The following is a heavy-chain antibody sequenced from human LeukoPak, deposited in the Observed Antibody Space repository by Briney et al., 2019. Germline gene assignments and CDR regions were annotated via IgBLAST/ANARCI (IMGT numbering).Heavy chain of an antibody. CDR2: IYYSGNT. CDR1: GDSISSRSYY. V-gene: IGHV4-39*07. J-gene: IGHJ4*02. Sequence: PSETLSLTCTVSGDSISSRSYYWGWIRQPPGKGLEWIGSIYYSGNTYYNPSLKSRVTISVDTSKNQFSLKLTSVTAADTAVYYCARGTGNFDYWGQGTLVTVSS. CDR3: ARGTGNFDY. D-gene: IGHD1-14*01.